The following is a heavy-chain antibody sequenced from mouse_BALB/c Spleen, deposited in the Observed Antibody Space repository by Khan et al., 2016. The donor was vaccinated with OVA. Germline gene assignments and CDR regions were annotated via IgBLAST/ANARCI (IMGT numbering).Heavy chain of an antibody. V-gene: IGHV1S136*01. D-gene: IGHD4-1*01. J-gene: IGHJ3*01. Sequence: IQLVQSGPDLVKPGASVKMSCKASGYTFSNYVIHWVKQKPGQGLEWIGYINPDNDGIRFNEKFKGKATLTSDKSSSTAYLELSSLTSEDSAVYYCAREASNCDFSFAYWGQGTLVTVSA. CDR2: INPDNDGI. CDR3: AREASNCDFSFAY. CDR1: GYTFSNYV.